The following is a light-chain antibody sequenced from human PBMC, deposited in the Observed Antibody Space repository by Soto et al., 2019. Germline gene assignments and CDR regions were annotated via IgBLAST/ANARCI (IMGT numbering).Light chain of an antibody. J-gene: IGLJ1*01. CDR1: SGDVGAYNY. CDR2: DVS. V-gene: IGLV2-14*01. Sequence: QSALTQPASVSGSPGQSITISCTGTSGDVGAYNYVSWYQQHPGKAPRLMIYDVSNRPSGASNRFSGSKSGNTASLTISGLQAEDEADYYCSSFRGTATLDVFGTGTKLTVL. CDR3: SSFRGTATLDV.